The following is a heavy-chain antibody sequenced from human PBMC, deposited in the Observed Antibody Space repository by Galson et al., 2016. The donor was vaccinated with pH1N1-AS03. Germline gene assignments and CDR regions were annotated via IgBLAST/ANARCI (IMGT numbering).Heavy chain of an antibody. CDR2: FDPSDSHT. Sequence: QSGAEVKKPGESLRISCKGSGYSFTNYWINWVRQMPGKGLEWMGRFDPSDSHTSYSPSFQGHVTFSAGKSINTAYLQWSSLKSSDTAIYYCARGYSGLGFVYWGQGTLVTVSS. D-gene: IGHD5-12*01. CDR1: GYSFTNYW. CDR3: ARGYSGLGFVY. V-gene: IGHV5-10-1*01. J-gene: IGHJ4*02.